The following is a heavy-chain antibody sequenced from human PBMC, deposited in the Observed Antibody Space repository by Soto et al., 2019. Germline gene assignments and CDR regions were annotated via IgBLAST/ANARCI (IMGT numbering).Heavy chain of an antibody. V-gene: IGHV4-39*07. J-gene: IGHJ4*02. Sequence: SETLSLTCTVSGGSISSSSYYWGWIRQPPGKGLEWIGSIYYSGRTYYNPSLKSRISMSVDTSKNQFSLKLSSVTAADTAVYFCAREDRPGISYFDLWGQGTLVTVYS. CDR1: GGSISSSSYY. CDR2: IYYSGRT. CDR3: AREDRPGISYFDL. D-gene: IGHD2-2*01.